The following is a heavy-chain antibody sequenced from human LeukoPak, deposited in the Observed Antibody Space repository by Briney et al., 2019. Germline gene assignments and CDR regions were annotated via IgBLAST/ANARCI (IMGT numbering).Heavy chain of an antibody. CDR3: ARDGTLFDCSSTSCYPNWFDP. Sequence: ASVKVSCKASGYTFTSYYMHWVRQAPGQGLEWMGIINPSGGSTSYAQKFQGRVTMTRDTSTSTVYMELSSLRSEDTAVYYCARDGTLFDCSSTSCYPNWFDPWGQGTLVTVSS. J-gene: IGHJ5*02. CDR1: GYTFTSYY. D-gene: IGHD2-2*01. V-gene: IGHV1-46*01. CDR2: INPSGGST.